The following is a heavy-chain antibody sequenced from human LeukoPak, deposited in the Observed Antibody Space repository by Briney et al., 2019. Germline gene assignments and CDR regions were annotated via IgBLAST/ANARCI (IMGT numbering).Heavy chain of an antibody. D-gene: IGHD5-18*01. CDR3: ARGMGYSYGHPQGAFDI. J-gene: IGHJ3*02. CDR1: GGTFSSCA. CDR2: MSAYNGKT. Sequence: GASVKVSCKASGGTFSSCAISWVRQAPGQGLEWMGWMSAYNGKTNYAHSLQGRVTVTADTSTSTAYMELRSLRPEDTAVYYCARGMGYSYGHPQGAFDIWGQGTMVTVSS. V-gene: IGHV1-18*01.